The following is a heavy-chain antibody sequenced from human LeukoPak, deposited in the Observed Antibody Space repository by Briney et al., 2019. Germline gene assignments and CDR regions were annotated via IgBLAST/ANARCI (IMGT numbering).Heavy chain of an antibody. Sequence: GASVKVSCKACGGTFSSYAISWVRQAPGQGLEWMGRIIPILGIANYAQKLQGRVTMTRDTSTSTAYMELRSLTSDDTAMYYCVRETPDAHDIWGQGTMVTVSS. V-gene: IGHV1-69*04. D-gene: IGHD2-15*01. CDR2: IIPILGIA. CDR3: VRETPDAHDI. J-gene: IGHJ3*02. CDR1: GGTFSSYA.